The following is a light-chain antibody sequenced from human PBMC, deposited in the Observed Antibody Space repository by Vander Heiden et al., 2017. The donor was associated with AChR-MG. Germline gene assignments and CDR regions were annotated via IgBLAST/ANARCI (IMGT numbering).Light chain of an antibody. CDR1: QSVSSSY. J-gene: IGKJ2*01. Sequence: ELVLTQSPGTLSLSPGERATLSCRASQSVSSSYLAWYQQKSGQAPRLLIYGASSRATGIPDRFSGSGSGTDFTLTISRLEPEDFAVYYCQQYGSSPPYTFGQGTKLEIK. CDR3: QQYGSSPPYT. V-gene: IGKV3-20*01. CDR2: GAS.